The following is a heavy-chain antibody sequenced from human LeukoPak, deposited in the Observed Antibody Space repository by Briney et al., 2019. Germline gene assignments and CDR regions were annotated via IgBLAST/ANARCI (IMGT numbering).Heavy chain of an antibody. V-gene: IGHV3-23*01. CDR3: AKGGMTDYYMDV. Sequence: GGSLRLSCAASGFTFSNYAMNWVRQAPGKGLEWVSTISGSGGSSYYADSVKGRFTISRDNSNNTLYLQMNSLRTEDAAIYYCAKGGMTDYYMDVWGKGTTVTISS. J-gene: IGHJ6*03. CDR1: GFTFSNYA. D-gene: IGHD2-21*02. CDR2: ISGSGGSS.